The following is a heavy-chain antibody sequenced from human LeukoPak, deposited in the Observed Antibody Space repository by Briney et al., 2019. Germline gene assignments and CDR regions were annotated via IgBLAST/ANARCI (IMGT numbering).Heavy chain of an antibody. Sequence: GGSLRLSCEASGFTFSIYEVNWVRQAPGKGLEWVSYISSSGSTIYYADSVKGRFTISRDNAKNSLYLQMNSLRAEDTAVYYCARRVAVAAVPVDYWGQGTLVTVSS. V-gene: IGHV3-48*03. CDR3: ARRVAVAAVPVDY. J-gene: IGHJ4*02. CDR1: GFTFSIYE. CDR2: ISSSGSTI. D-gene: IGHD2-2*01.